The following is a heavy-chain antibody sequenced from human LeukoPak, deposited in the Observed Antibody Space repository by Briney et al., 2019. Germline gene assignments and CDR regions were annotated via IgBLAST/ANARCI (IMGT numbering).Heavy chain of an antibody. Sequence: PSETLSLTCTVSGGSISSGNYYWSWIRQPAGKGLEWIGRIYATGSTNYNPSLKSRVTISIDKSKNQFSLKLSPVTAADTAVYYCARGVGSSESNWFDPWGQGTLATVSS. CDR3: ARGVGSSESNWFDP. CDR1: GGSISSGNYY. CDR2: IYATGST. D-gene: IGHD1-26*01. J-gene: IGHJ5*02. V-gene: IGHV4-61*02.